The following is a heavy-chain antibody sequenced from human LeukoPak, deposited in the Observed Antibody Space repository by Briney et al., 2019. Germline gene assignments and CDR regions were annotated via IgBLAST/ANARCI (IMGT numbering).Heavy chain of an antibody. CDR3: ARDSGSGWSNDY. Sequence: PGGSLRLSCVVSGFTLNSYSMNWVRQAPGKGLEWVSYFGWSGTTILYADSVRGRFTVSRDSAKNSLYLQMNRLRDEDSALYYCARDSGSGWSNDYWGQGTLVTVSS. V-gene: IGHV3-48*02. D-gene: IGHD6-19*01. J-gene: IGHJ4*02. CDR1: GFTLNSYS. CDR2: FGWSGTTI.